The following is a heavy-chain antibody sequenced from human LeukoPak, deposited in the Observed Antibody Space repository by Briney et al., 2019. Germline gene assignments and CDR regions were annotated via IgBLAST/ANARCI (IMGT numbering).Heavy chain of an antibody. CDR2: IYYSGST. J-gene: IGHJ4*02. D-gene: IGHD2-15*01. V-gene: IGHV4-31*03. CDR3: ARDRGYCSGGSCYHYFDY. Sequence: SETLSLTCTVSGGSISSGGYYWSWIRQHPGKGLDWIGYIYYSGSTYYNPSLKSRVTISVDTSKNQFSLKLSSVTAADTAVYYCARDRGYCSGGSCYHYFDYWGQGTLVTVSS. CDR1: GGSISSGGYY.